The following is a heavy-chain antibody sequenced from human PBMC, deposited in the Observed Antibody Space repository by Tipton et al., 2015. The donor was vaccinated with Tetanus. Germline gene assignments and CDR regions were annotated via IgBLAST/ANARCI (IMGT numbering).Heavy chain of an antibody. V-gene: IGHV4-59*01. CDR3: ARATEHDIMTGYDN. CDR2: IFYAGST. Sequence: PGLVKPSETLSLTCTVSGVSISSYYWSWIRQSPGKGLEWIGYIFYAGSTNSNPSLKSRVTISVDKAKNQFSLKLTSVTAADTAVYYCARATEHDIMTGYDNWGRGTQVTVSS. J-gene: IGHJ4*02. D-gene: IGHD3-9*01. CDR1: GVSISSYY.